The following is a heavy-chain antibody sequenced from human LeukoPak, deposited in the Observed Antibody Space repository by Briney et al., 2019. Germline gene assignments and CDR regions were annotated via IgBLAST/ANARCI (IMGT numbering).Heavy chain of an antibody. CDR3: ARRGAVVGMDV. V-gene: IGHV1-18*01. Sequence: ASVKVSCKASGYTFTSYGISWVRQAAGQGLEWMGWIRAYNGNTNYAQKLQGRVTMTTDTSTSTAYMELSSLTSDDTAVYCCARRGAVVGMDVCGQGSTLTVSS. CDR2: IRAYNGNT. CDR1: GYTFTSYG. D-gene: IGHD6-19*01. J-gene: IGHJ6*02.